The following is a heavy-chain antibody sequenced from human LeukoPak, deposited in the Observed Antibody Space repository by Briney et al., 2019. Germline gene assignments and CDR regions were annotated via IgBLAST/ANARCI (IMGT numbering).Heavy chain of an antibody. Sequence: GGSLRLSCAASGFTFSSYAMHWVRQAPGKGLEWVAVISYDGSNKYYADSVKGRFTISRDNSKNTLYLQTNSLRAEDTAVYYCARGHAQNSYGYHRDYWGQGTLVTVSS. CDR2: ISYDGSNK. D-gene: IGHD5-18*01. CDR3: ARGHAQNSYGYHRDY. V-gene: IGHV3-30-3*01. CDR1: GFTFSSYA. J-gene: IGHJ4*02.